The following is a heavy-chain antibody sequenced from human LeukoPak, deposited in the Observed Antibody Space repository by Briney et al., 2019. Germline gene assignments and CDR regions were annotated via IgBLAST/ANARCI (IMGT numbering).Heavy chain of an antibody. CDR1: GFTFSSYE. D-gene: IGHD3-10*02. V-gene: IGHV3-48*03. CDR2: ISSSGSTI. CDR3: AELGITMIGGV. J-gene: IGHJ6*04. Sequence: GGSLRLSCAASGFTFSSYEMNWVRQAPGKGLEWVSYISSSGSTIYYADSVKGRFTTSRDNAKNSLYLQMNSLRAEDTAVYYCAELGITMIGGVWGKGTTVTISS.